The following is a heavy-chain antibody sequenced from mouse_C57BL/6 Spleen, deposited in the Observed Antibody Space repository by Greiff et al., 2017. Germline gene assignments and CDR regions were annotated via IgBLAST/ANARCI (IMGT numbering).Heavy chain of an antibody. CDR2: IDPEDGET. D-gene: IGHD2-4*01. V-gene: IGHV14-2*01. J-gene: IGHJ2*01. CDR1: GFNIKDYY. CDR3: ARAGDYGFDY. Sequence: EVQLQQSGAELVKPGASVKLSCTASGFNIKDYYMHWVKQRTEQGLEWIGRIDPEDGETKYAPKFPGKATITADTSSNTAYLQLSSLTSEDTAVYYCARAGDYGFDYWGQGTTLTVSS.